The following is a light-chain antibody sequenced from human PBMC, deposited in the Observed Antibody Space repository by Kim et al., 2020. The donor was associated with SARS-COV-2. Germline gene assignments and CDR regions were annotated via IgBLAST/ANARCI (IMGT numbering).Light chain of an antibody. CDR2: KSS. CDR1: QSINSW. J-gene: IGKJ2*01. CDR3: QQYNSPPFA. Sequence: SASVGDRVTITCRGSQSINSWLAWYQQKPGKAPNLLIYKSSTLESGVPSRFSGSRSGTEFTLSISSLQPDDFATYYCQQYNSPPFAVGQGTKLEI. V-gene: IGKV1-5*03.